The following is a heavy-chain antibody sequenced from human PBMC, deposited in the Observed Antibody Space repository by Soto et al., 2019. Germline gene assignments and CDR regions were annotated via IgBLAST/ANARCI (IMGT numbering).Heavy chain of an antibody. D-gene: IGHD3-10*01. CDR3: AKDVNYCVGVIFYDVFDI. Sequence: EVQLVESGGGLVQSGGSLRLSCVASGFTFSNYWMTWVRQAPGKGLEWVANIKRDGSETYLVDSVRGRFTISRDNAKNSLFLQMNSLRDEDTAVYYCAKDVNYCVGVIFYDVFDIWGQGTMVTVSS. CDR1: GFTFSNYW. V-gene: IGHV3-7*05. CDR2: IKRDGSET. J-gene: IGHJ3*02.